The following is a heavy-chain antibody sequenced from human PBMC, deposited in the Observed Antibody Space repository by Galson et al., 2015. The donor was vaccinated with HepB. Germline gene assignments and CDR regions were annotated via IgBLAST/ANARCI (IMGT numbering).Heavy chain of an antibody. D-gene: IGHD2-2*01. J-gene: IGHJ4*02. CDR1: GFTFSTYA. CDR3: AKGLAYCTSTTCPSLDY. Sequence: SLRLSCAASGFTFSTYAMSWVRQAPGKGLEWVSAISGGGSTTYHADSVKGRFTISRDNSRNTLYIQMNSLRAEDTAVYYCAKGLAYCTSTTCPSLDYWGPGTLVTVSS. V-gene: IGHV3-23*01. CDR2: ISGGGSTT.